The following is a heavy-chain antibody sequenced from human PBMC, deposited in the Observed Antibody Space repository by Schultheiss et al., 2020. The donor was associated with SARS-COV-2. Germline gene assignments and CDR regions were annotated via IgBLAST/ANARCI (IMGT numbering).Heavy chain of an antibody. J-gene: IGHJ6*02. CDR1: GFTFSSYG. CDR2: IWYDGSNK. CDR3: ARGGRYSSSWYKGGSVYYGMDV. Sequence: GESLKISCAASGFTFSSYGMHWVRQAPGKGLEWVAFIWYDGSNKYYADSVKGRFTISRDNSKNTLYLQMNSLRAEDTAVYYCARGGRYSSSWYKGGSVYYGMDVWGQGTTVTVSS. D-gene: IGHD6-13*01. V-gene: IGHV3-33*01.